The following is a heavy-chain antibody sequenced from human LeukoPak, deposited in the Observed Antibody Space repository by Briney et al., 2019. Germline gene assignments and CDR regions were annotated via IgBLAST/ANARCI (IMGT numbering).Heavy chain of an antibody. CDR3: TTDGYYYDSSGYYYVDY. CDR2: ISGSGGST. D-gene: IGHD3-22*01. V-gene: IGHV3-23*01. J-gene: IGHJ4*02. CDR1: GFTFSSYA. Sequence: PGGSLRLSCAASGFTFSSYAMSWVRQAPGKGLEWVSAISGSGGSTYYADSVKGRFTISRDNSKNTLYLQMNSLKTEDTAVYYCTTDGYYYDSSGYYYVDYWGQGTLVTVSS.